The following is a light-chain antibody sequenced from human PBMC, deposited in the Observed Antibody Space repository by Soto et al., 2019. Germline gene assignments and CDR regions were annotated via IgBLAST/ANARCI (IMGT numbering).Light chain of an antibody. CDR2: DVR. V-gene: IGLV2-14*01. CDR1: SSDVGGYNY. CDR3: GSYTSSSTYV. J-gene: IGLJ1*01. Sequence: QSALTQPASVSASPGQSITISCTGTSSDVGGYNYVSWYQQHPGKPPKLMIYDVRNRPSGLSNRFSGSKSGNTASLTISGLQAEEEAEYYCGSYTSSSTYVFGTGTKVTVL.